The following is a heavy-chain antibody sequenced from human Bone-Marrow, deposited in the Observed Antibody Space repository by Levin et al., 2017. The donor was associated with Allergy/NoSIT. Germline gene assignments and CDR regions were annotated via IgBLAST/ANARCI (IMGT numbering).Heavy chain of an antibody. D-gene: IGHD2-8*02. J-gene: IGHJ6*03. CDR3: ARATRSGGNSYYYFCMDV. CDR1: GGSITSYY. V-gene: IGHV4-59*01. CDR2: IYYSGST. Sequence: SETLSLTCTVSGGSITSYYWTWIRQSPEKRLEWIGYIYYSGSTNYNPSLKTRVTMSVDTSKNLFFLNLRSVTAADSAVYYCARATRSGGNSYYYFCMDVWGKGTTVTVSS.